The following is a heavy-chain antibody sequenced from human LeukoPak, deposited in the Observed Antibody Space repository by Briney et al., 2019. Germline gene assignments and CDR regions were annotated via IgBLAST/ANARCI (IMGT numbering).Heavy chain of an antibody. Sequence: GGSLRLSCAASGFTFDDYAMHWVRQAPGKGLEWVSGISWNSGSIGYADSVKGRFTISRDNAKNSLYLQMNSLRAEDTAVYYCAREDSSSWSPSFDYWGQGTLVTVSS. CDR2: ISWNSGSI. CDR1: GFTFDDYA. CDR3: AREDSSSWSPSFDY. J-gene: IGHJ4*02. D-gene: IGHD6-13*01. V-gene: IGHV3-9*01.